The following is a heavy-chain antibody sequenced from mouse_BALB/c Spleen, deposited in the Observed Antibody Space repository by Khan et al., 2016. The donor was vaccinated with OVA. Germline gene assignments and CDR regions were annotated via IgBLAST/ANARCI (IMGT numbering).Heavy chain of an antibody. V-gene: IGHV1S137*01. CDR1: GYTFTDYG. D-gene: IGHD3-2*01. J-gene: IGHJ3*01. CDR2: ISTYYGDA. CDR3: ASDSSGEEFAY. Sequence: QVQLQQSGAELVRPGVSVKISCKGSGYTFTDYGIHWVKQSHAKSLEWMGVISTYYGDASYNKKFKGKATMTVEKSSSTAYMELARLTSEDSAIYYCASDSSGEEFAYWGQGTLVTVSA.